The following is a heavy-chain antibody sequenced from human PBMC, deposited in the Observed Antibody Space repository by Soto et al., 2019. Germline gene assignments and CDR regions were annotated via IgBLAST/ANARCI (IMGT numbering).Heavy chain of an antibody. V-gene: IGHV1-69*13. J-gene: IGHJ6*02. CDR2: IIPIFGTA. CDR1: GGTFSSYS. Sequence: VAPVKVSCKASGGTFSSYSISWVRQAPGQGLEWMGGIIPIFGTANYAQKFQGRVTITADESTSTAYMELSSLRSEDTAVYYCASLSYCSGGSCYGYYYYYGMDVWGQGTTVTVSS. CDR3: ASLSYCSGGSCYGYYYYYGMDV. D-gene: IGHD2-15*01.